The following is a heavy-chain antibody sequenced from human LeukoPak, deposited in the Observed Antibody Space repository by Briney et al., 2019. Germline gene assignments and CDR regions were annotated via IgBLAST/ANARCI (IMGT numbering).Heavy chain of an antibody. Sequence: PSETLSLTCAVYGGSFSGYYWSWIRQPPGKGLEWIGEINHSGSTNYNPSLKGRVTISVDTSKNQFSLKLSSVTAADTAVYYCARGRRYCSSTSCYTQKAYYFDYWGQGTLVTVSS. V-gene: IGHV4-34*01. CDR3: ARGRRYCSSTSCYTQKAYYFDY. CDR2: INHSGST. D-gene: IGHD2-2*02. CDR1: GGSFSGYY. J-gene: IGHJ4*02.